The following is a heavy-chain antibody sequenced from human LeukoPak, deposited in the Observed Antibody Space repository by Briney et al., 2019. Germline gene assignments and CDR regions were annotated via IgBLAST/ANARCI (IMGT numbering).Heavy chain of an antibody. V-gene: IGHV1-69*04. Sequence: SVNVSCKASGGTFSSYTISWVRQAPGQGLEWMGRIIPILGIANYAQKFQGRVTITADKSTSTAYMELSSLRSEDTAVYYCARDYGDYYYYYYYMDVWGKGTTVTVSS. CDR1: GGTFSSYT. CDR3: ARDYGDYYYYYYYMDV. CDR2: IIPILGIA. J-gene: IGHJ6*03. D-gene: IGHD4-17*01.